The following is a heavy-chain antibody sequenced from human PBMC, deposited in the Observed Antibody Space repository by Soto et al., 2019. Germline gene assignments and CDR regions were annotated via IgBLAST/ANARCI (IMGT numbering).Heavy chain of an antibody. V-gene: IGHV1-2*02. CDR2: INPDTGGT. CDR1: GYTFTAYY. CDR3: ARAIARDGSSWYRGGYDS. J-gene: IGHJ4*02. D-gene: IGHD6-13*01. Sequence: QVRLLQSGAEVKESGASVKVSCEASGYTFTAYYIHWVRQAPGQGLEWMGWINPDTGGTDYAQKFQGGVTMTRDTSITTAVRELASLKIDDTAVYYCARAIARDGSSWYRGGYDSWGQGTLVTVSS.